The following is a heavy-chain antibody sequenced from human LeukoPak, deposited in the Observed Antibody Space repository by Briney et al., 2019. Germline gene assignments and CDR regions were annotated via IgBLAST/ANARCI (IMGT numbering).Heavy chain of an antibody. Sequence: SETLSLTCTVSGGSISSSSYYWGWIRQPPGKGLEWIGSIYYSGSSYYNPSLKSRVTISVDTSKNQFSLKLSSVTAADTAVYYCVRRATTQLGKGFDYWGQGTLVTVSS. D-gene: IGHD1/OR15-1a*01. CDR1: GGSISSSSYY. V-gene: IGHV4-39*01. CDR2: IYYSGSS. J-gene: IGHJ4*02. CDR3: VRRATTQLGKGFDY.